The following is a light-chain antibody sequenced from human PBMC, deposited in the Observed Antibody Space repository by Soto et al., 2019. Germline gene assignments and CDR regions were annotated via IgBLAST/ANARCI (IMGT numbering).Light chain of an antibody. CDR2: GAF. J-gene: IGKJ5*01. V-gene: IGKV3-20*01. Sequence: EIVLTQSPCTVSFSPGERATFYCRASQSVSSNYLAWYQQKPGQAPRLLIYGAFSRATGIPDRFSGSGSGTDFTLTISRLEPEDFAVYYCQLYGVSSPRITFGQGTRLEIK. CDR3: QLYGVSSPRIT. CDR1: QSVSSNY.